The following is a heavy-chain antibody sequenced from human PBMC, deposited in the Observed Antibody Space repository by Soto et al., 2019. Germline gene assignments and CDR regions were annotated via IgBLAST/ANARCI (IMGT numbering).Heavy chain of an antibody. CDR2: IIPIFGTA. V-gene: IGHV1-69*13. CDR1: GATFSSYA. Sequence: SGRLSCEAFGATFSSYAISWVRQAPVQGLEWMGGIIPIFGTANYAQKFQGRVTITADESTSTAYLELSSLRSEDTAVYYCARHSSSTWLVPPFRYDYYGMDVWGQGTTVTV. CDR3: ARHSSSTWLVPPFRYDYYGMDV. D-gene: IGHD6-19*01. J-gene: IGHJ6*02.